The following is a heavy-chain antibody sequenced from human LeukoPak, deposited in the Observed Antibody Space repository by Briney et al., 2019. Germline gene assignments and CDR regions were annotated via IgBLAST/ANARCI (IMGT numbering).Heavy chain of an antibody. CDR2: IYYSEST. V-gene: IGHV4-59*01. D-gene: IGHD6-19*01. CDR1: GGSISSYY. Sequence: SETLSLTCTVSGGSISSYYWSWIRQPPGKGLEWIGYIYYSESTNYNPSLKSRVTISVDTSKNQFSLKLGSVTAADTAVYYCARSSGWYLDYYYMDVWGKGTTVTVSS. J-gene: IGHJ6*03. CDR3: ARSSGWYLDYYYMDV.